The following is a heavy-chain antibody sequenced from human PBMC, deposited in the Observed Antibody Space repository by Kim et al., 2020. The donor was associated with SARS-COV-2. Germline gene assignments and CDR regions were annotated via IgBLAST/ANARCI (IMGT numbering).Heavy chain of an antibody. CDR3: ARVKWGFHGSLYGSGSSVRYYFDY. Sequence: SETLSLTCAVYGGSFSGYYWSWIRQPPGKGLEWIGEINHSGSTNYNPPLKSRVTISVDTSKNQFSLKLSSVTAADTAVYYCARVKWGFHGSLYGSGSSVRYYFDYWGQGTLVTVSS. D-gene: IGHD3-10*01. CDR1: GGSFSGYY. CDR2: INHSGST. V-gene: IGHV4-34*01. J-gene: IGHJ4*02.